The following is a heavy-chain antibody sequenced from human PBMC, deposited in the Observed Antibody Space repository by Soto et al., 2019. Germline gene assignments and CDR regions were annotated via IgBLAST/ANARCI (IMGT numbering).Heavy chain of an antibody. V-gene: IGHV1-3*01. CDR2: INAGNGNT. D-gene: IGHD5-12*01. CDR3: AREGIVATIDNYYYYMDV. Sequence: GASVKVSCKASGYTFTSYAMHWVRQAPGQRLEWMGWINAGNGNTKYSQKFQGRVTITRDTSAGTAYMELSSLRSEDTAVYYCAREGIVATIDNYYYYMDVRGKGTTVTVSS. CDR1: GYTFTSYA. J-gene: IGHJ6*03.